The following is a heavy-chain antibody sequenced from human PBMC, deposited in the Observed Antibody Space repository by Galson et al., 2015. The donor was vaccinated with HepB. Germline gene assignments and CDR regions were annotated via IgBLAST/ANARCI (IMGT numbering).Heavy chain of an antibody. CDR2: ISWDGGST. CDR1: GFTFDDYT. V-gene: IGHV3-43*01. D-gene: IGHD5-12*01. CDR3: AKDRAWNYGMDV. J-gene: IGHJ6*02. Sequence: SLRLSCAASGFTFDDYTMHWVRQAPGKGLEWVSLISWDGGSTYYADSVKGRFTISRDNSKNSLYLQMNSLRTEDTALYYCAKDRAWNYGMDVWGQGTTVTVSS.